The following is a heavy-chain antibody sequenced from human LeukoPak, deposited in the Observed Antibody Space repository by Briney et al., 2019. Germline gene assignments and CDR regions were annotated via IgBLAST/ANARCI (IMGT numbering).Heavy chain of an antibody. J-gene: IGHJ5*02. CDR2: ISAYNGNT. CDR1: GYTFTSYG. Sequence: ASVKVSCKASGYTFTSYGISWMRQAPGQGLEWMGWISAYNGNTNYAQKLQGRVTMTTDTSTSTAYMELRSLRSDDTAVYYCARVYDYYDSSGFDPWGQGTLVTVSS. CDR3: ARVYDYYDSSGFDP. V-gene: IGHV1-18*01. D-gene: IGHD3-22*01.